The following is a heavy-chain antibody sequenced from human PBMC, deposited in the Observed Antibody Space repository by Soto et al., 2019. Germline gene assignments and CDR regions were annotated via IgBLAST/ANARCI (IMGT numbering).Heavy chain of an antibody. CDR2: IDIAGSTK. CDR1: GFTFSSYW. CDR3: ARDQTVAGPTTFDY. V-gene: IGHV3-74*01. J-gene: IGHJ4*02. Sequence: GGSLRLSCAASGFTFSSYWMHWVRQTPGKGLVWVSRIDIAGSTKTYADSVKGRFTISRDNAKNTLYLQMNSLRAEDTAVYYCARDQTVAGPTTFDYCGQGTLVTVSS. D-gene: IGHD6-19*01.